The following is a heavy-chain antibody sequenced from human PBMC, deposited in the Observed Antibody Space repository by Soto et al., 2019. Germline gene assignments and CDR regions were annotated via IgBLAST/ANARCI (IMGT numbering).Heavy chain of an antibody. D-gene: IGHD6-19*01. CDR2: MNPNSGNT. CDR1: GYTFTSYD. J-gene: IGHJ3*02. CDR3: ARGRRAVTNAFDI. V-gene: IGHV1-8*01. Sequence: ASVKFSCKASGYTFTSYDINWVRQATGQGLECMGWMNPNSGNTGYAQKFQGRVTMTRXTXXSXXXMXLXXLRXEXAAAYYCARGRRAVTNAFDIWGQGTMVTVPS.